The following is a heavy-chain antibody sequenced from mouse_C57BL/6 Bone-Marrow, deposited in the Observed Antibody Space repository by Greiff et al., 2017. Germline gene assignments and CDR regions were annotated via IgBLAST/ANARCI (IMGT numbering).Heavy chain of an antibody. CDR2: IYPGDGDT. Sequence: QVQLKQSGPELVKPGASVKISCKASGYAFSSSWMNWVKQRPGKGLEWIGRIYPGDGDTNYNGKFKGKATLTADKSSSTAYMQLSSLTSEDSAVYVCARGTVVATDDYWGQGTTLTVSS. V-gene: IGHV1-82*01. CDR3: ARGTVVATDDY. D-gene: IGHD1-1*01. J-gene: IGHJ2*01. CDR1: GYAFSSSW.